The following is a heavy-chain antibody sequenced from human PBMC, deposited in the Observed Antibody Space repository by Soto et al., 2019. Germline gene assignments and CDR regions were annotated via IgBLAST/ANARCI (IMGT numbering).Heavy chain of an antibody. Sequence: QVQLVQSGAEVKKPGASVKVSCKASGYTFTSYGISWVRQAPGQGLEWMGWISAYNGNTNYAQKLQGRVTMTTDTXMSTAYMELRSLSSDDTAVYYCARDLRAAGPPGLDYWGQGTLVTVSS. CDR3: ARDLRAAGPPGLDY. D-gene: IGHD6-13*01. CDR1: GYTFTSYG. J-gene: IGHJ4*02. V-gene: IGHV1-18*01. CDR2: ISAYNGNT.